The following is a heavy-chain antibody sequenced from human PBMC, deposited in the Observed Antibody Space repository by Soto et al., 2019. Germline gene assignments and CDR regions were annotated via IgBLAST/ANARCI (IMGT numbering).Heavy chain of an antibody. D-gene: IGHD6-13*01. CDR1: GGSISTYY. J-gene: IGHJ4*02. Sequence: SETLSLTCTISGGSISTYYWSWVRQPPGKGLEWIGYINYSGRTNYNPSLKSRVTMSLDTSKNQFSLKLRSVTAADTAVFYCARYAGSSWFDYWGQGTLVTVSS. V-gene: IGHV4-59*01. CDR3: ARYAGSSWFDY. CDR2: INYSGRT.